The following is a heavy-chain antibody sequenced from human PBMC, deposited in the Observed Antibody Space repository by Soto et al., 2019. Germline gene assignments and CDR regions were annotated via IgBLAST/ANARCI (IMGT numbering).Heavy chain of an antibody. CDR1: GYTFTSYD. CDR2: MNPNSGNT. V-gene: IGHV1-8*01. CDR3: ARRYCSSTSCYWRGHIAY. J-gene: IGHJ4*02. Sequence: ASVKVSCKASGYTFTSYDINWVRQATGQGLEWMGWMNPNSGNTGYAQKLQGRVTMTTDTSTSTAYMELRSLRSDDTAVYYCARRYCSSTSCYWRGHIAYWGQGTLVTVSS. D-gene: IGHD2-2*01.